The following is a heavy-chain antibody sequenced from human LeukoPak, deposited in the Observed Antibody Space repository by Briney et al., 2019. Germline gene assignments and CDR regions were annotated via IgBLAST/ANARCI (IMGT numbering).Heavy chain of an antibody. CDR1: GFSFSGYW. V-gene: IGHV3-74*01. D-gene: IGHD5-18*01. J-gene: IGHJ4*02. CDR2: IDSDGSSR. Sequence: PGGSLRLSCAASGFSFSGYWMHWVRQAPGKGLVWVSRIDSDGSSRSYAGSVKGRFTISRDNAKNTLSLQMNSLRAEDTAVYYCVRHNHGYDYWGQGTPVTVSS. CDR3: VRHNHGYDY.